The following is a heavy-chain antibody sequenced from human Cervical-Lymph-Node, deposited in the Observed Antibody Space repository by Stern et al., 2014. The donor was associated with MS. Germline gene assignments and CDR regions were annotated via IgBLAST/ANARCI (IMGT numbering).Heavy chain of an antibody. V-gene: IGHV1-69*06. D-gene: IGHD3-10*01. J-gene: IGHJ5*02. CDR2: INPFAGTA. CDR3: ARGAGDNWFDP. Sequence: VQLVESGADVKKPGSSVRVSCKASGGISWLRQAPGQGHAWMGGINPFAGTANYAQNLPGRLTITADTTTNTNDKELSSLRSDDTALYYCARGAGDNWFDPWGQGTLVTVSS. CDR1: GG.